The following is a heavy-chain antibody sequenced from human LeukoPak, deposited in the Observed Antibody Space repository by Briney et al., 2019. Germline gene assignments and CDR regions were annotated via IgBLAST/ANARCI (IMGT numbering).Heavy chain of an antibody. CDR1: GFTFSDYY. J-gene: IGHJ4*02. CDR2: ISSSSSYI. V-gene: IGHV3-11*06. CDR3: ARARGGYDYDY. D-gene: IGHD5-12*01. Sequence: GGSLRLSCAASGFTFSDYYMSWIRQAPGKGLEWVSSISSSSSYIYYADSVKGRFTISRDNAKNSLYLQMNSLRAEDTAVYYCARARGGYDYDYWGQGTLVTVSS.